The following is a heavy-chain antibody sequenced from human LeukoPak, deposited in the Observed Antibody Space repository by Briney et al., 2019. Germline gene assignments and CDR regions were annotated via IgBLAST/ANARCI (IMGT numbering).Heavy chain of an antibody. V-gene: IGHV3-30*01. CDR1: GFSFSYYA. D-gene: IGHD2-15*01. CDR2: VSNNGTNK. Sequence: SLRLSCAASGFSFSYYAMHWVRQAPGKGLEWVEVVSNNGTNKNYADSVKGRFTISRDSSKNTLYLQMNSLRAEDTAVYYCARSTGDCSGGTCYSDFDCWGQGTLATVSS. J-gene: IGHJ4*02. CDR3: ARSTGDCSGGTCYSDFDC.